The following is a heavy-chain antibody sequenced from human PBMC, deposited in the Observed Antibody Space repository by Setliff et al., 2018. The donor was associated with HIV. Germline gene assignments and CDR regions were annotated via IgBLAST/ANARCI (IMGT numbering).Heavy chain of an antibody. CDR2: ISNIGTTI. CDR3: ARGGGASDY. D-gene: IGHD3-16*01. Sequence: GGSLRLSCVVSGFTFSSYEMIWVRQAPGKGLEWVSYISNIGTTIYYADSVKGRFTISRDNTKNSLYLQMNSLRGEDTAVYYCARGGGASDYWGQGTLVTVSS. V-gene: IGHV3-48*03. J-gene: IGHJ4*02. CDR1: GFTFSSYE.